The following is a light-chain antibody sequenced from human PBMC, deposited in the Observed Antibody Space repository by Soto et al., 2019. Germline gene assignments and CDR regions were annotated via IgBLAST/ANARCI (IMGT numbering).Light chain of an antibody. CDR1: SSDVGSYNL. J-gene: IGLJ1*01. CDR2: EGS. V-gene: IGLV2-23*01. Sequence: QSALTQPASVSGSPEQSITISCTGTSSDVGSYNLVSWYQQHPGKAPKLMIYEGSKRPSGVSNRFSGSKSGNTASLTISGLQAEDEADYYCCSYAGSSFGTGTKLTVL. CDR3: CSYAGSS.